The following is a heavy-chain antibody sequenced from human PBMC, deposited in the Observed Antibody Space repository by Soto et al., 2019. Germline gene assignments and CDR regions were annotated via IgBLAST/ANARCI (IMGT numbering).Heavy chain of an antibody. V-gene: IGHV3-23*01. CDR1: GFTFSSYA. CDR2: ISDSGGST. J-gene: IGHJ4*02. CDR3: AKDPDGDYVPYYFDY. D-gene: IGHD4-17*01. Sequence: GGSLRLSCAASGFTFSSYAMSWVRQAPGKGLEWVSAISDSGGSTYYADSVKGRIIISRDNSKNTLYLQMNSLRAEDTAVYYCAKDPDGDYVPYYFDYWGQGTLVTVSS.